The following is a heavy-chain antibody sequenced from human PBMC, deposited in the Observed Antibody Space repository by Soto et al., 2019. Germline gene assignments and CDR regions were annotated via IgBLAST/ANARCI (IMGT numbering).Heavy chain of an antibody. V-gene: IGHV3-30*03. D-gene: IGHD3-10*01. CDR1: GFTFSTYG. CDR3: ARDQTSGSGSYWEY. J-gene: IGHJ4*02. CDR2: ISYDGINK. Sequence: QVQLVESGGGVVQPGRSLRLSCAASGFTFSTYGMHWARQAPGEGLEWVAVISYDGINKYYVDSVKGRFTISRDNSKNTLYLQMNSLRGEDTAVYYCARDQTSGSGSYWEYWGQGTLVTVSS.